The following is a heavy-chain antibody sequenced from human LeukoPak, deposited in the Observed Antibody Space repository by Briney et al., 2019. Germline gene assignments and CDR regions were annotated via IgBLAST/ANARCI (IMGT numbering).Heavy chain of an antibody. Sequence: ASVKVSCKASGYTFTSYAMHWVRRAPGQRLEWMGWINAGNGNTKYSQKFQGRVTITRDTSASTAYMELSSLRSEDTAVYYCARGYYYDSSGFYTHFDYWGQGTLVTVSS. CDR1: GYTFTSYA. CDR3: ARGYYYDSSGFYTHFDY. J-gene: IGHJ4*02. V-gene: IGHV1-3*01. D-gene: IGHD3-22*01. CDR2: INAGNGNT.